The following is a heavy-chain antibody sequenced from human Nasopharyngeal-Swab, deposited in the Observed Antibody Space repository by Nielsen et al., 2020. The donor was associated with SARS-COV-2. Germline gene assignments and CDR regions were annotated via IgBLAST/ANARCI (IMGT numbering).Heavy chain of an antibody. CDR3: ARDYYYDSSVFDY. D-gene: IGHD3-22*01. Sequence: SETLSLTCAVYGGSFSGYYWSWIRQPPGKGLEWIGEINHSGSTNYNPSLKSRVTISVDTSKNQFSLELSSVTAADTAVYYCARDYYYDSSVFDYWGQGTLVTVSS. CDR2: INHSGST. V-gene: IGHV4-34*01. CDR1: GGSFSGYY. J-gene: IGHJ4*02.